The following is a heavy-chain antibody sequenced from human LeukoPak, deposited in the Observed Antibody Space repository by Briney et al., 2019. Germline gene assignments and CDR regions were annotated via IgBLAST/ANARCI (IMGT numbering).Heavy chain of an antibody. V-gene: IGHV3-23*01. CDR2: ISGSDDST. J-gene: IGHJ4*02. D-gene: IGHD2-2*01. CDR1: GFTFSSYA. CDR3: AKRAEGKNYYCSSTSCYLDY. Sequence: GGSLRLSCAASGFTFSSYAMNWVRQAPGKGLDWVSAISGSDDSTYYADSVKGRFTISRDNSKNTLYLQMNSLRAEDTAIYYCAKRAEGKNYYCSSTSCYLDYWGQGTLVTVSS.